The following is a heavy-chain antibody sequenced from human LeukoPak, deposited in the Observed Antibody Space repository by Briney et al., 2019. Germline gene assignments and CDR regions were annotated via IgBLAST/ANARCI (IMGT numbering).Heavy chain of an antibody. J-gene: IGHJ4*02. V-gene: IGHV3-43D*03. Sequence: GGSLRLSCAASGFTFDDYAMHWVRQAPGKGLEWVSLISWDGGSTYYADSVKGRFTISRDNSKNSLYLQMNSLRAEDTAVYYCARRAGAYSHPYDYWGQGTLVTVSS. D-gene: IGHD4/OR15-4a*01. CDR3: ARRAGAYSHPYDY. CDR2: ISWDGGST. CDR1: GFTFDDYA.